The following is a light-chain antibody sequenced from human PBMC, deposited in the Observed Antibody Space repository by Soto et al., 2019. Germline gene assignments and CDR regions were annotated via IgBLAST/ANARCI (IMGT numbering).Light chain of an antibody. CDR2: AAS. Sequence: DIQMTQSPSSLSASVGDRVTITCRASQSMSNFLNWYQQKPGKDPELLTYAASSLHSGDPSKFSGSGSGTNFTHTISSLQPQDDATSSCQQSYTTPYTFGKGTNLQIK. CDR1: QSMSNF. CDR3: QQSYTTPYT. J-gene: IGKJ2*01. V-gene: IGKV1-39*01.